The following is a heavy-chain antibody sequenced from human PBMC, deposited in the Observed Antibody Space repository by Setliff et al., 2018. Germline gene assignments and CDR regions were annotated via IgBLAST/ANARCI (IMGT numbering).Heavy chain of an antibody. D-gene: IGHD4-17*01. CDR1: GFTFSSYG. J-gene: IGHJ3*02. CDR3: AKEDEKGYGDYVYAFDI. Sequence: GGSLRLSCAASGFTFSSYGMHWVRQAPGKGLEWVAVIWYDGSNKFYADSVKGRFTISRDNSKNTLYLQMNSLRAEDTAVYYCAKEDEKGYGDYVYAFDIWGQGTMVTVSS. V-gene: IGHV3-30*02. CDR2: IWYDGSNK.